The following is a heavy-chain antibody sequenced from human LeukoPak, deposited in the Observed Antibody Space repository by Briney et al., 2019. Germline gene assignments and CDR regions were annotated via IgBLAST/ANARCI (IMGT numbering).Heavy chain of an antibody. V-gene: IGHV4-59*01. Sequence: SETLSLTCSVSGDSINSNYWSWLRQPPGKGLEWIGYIYYGGSTNYNPSLRSRVSMSVDTSKNQFSLNLSSVTAADTAVYHCAKDRSGDYSAGDAFDIWGQGTMVTVSS. D-gene: IGHD4-11*01. CDR3: AKDRSGDYSAGDAFDI. CDR2: IYYGGST. J-gene: IGHJ3*02. CDR1: GDSINSNY.